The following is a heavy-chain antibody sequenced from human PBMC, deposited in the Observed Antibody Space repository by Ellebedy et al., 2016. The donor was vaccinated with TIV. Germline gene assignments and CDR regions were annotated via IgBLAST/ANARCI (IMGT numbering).Heavy chain of an antibody. CDR1: GGSVSSSPYY. J-gene: IGHJ4*02. CDR2: IYYTGST. V-gene: IGHV4-39*07. CDR3: ARGGHYSGRWPLDY. Sequence: SETLSLTCSVSGGSVSSSPYYWGWIRQPPQKGLEWIGSIYYTGSTFYNPSLKRRVIISLDTSKSQFSLKLSSVTAADTAVYYCARGGHYSGRWPLDYWGQGTLVTVSS. D-gene: IGHD6-13*01.